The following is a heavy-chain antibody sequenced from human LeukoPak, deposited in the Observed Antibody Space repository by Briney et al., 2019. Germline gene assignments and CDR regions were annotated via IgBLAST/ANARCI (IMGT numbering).Heavy chain of an antibody. CDR1: GFTFSSYA. J-gene: IGHJ4*02. CDR2: ISGSGGST. Sequence: PGGSLRLSCAASGFTFSSYAMSWVRQAPGKGLEWVSAISGSGGSTYYADSVKGRFTISRDNSKNTLYLQMNSLRAEDTAVYYRAKFPPSLVDTAMAFDYWGQGTLVTVSS. D-gene: IGHD5-18*01. CDR3: AKFPPSLVDTAMAFDY. V-gene: IGHV3-23*01.